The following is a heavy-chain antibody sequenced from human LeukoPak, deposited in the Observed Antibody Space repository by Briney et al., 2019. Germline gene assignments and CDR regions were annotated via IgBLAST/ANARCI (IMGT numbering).Heavy chain of an antibody. CDR2: IDYEGGTT. CDR3: ARNNWGIDY. V-gene: IGHV3-74*01. CDR1: GFTFSSYA. J-gene: IGHJ4*01. D-gene: IGHD1/OR15-1a*01. Sequence: GGSLRLSCAASGFTFSSYAMSWVRQVPGKGLVWVSRIDYEGGTTDYADSVEGRFTISRDNARNTLYLQMNSLRAEDTAIYYCARNNWGIDYWGLGTPVTVSS.